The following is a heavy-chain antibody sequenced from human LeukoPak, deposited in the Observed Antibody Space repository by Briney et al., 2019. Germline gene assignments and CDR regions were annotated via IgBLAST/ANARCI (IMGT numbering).Heavy chain of an antibody. CDR3: AKAPQQLDYFDY. CDR2: ISGSGGST. Sequence: GGSLRLSCAASGFTFRSYAMSWVRQAPGKGLDWVSSISGSGGSTYYADSVKGRFTISRDNSKNTLYLQMNSLRADDTAVYYCAKAPQQLDYFDYWGQGTLVTVSS. V-gene: IGHV3-23*01. D-gene: IGHD6-13*01. J-gene: IGHJ4*02. CDR1: GFTFRSYA.